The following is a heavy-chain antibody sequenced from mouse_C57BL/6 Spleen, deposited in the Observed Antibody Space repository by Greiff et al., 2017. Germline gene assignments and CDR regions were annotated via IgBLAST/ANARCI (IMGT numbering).Heavy chain of an antibody. CDR1: GYAFSSSW. CDR2: IYPGDGDT. J-gene: IGHJ1*03. Sequence: QVQLKQSGPELVKPGASVKISCKASGYAFSSSWMNWVKQRPGKGLEWIGRIYPGDGDTNYNGKFKGKATLTADKSSSTAYMQLSSLTSEDSAVYFWARGGGYFDVWGTGTTVTVSS. CDR3: ARGGGYFDV. V-gene: IGHV1-82*01.